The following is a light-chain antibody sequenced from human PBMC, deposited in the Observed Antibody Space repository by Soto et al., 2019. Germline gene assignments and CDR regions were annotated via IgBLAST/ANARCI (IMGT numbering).Light chain of an antibody. CDR2: GVS. Sequence: EKVMTQSPATLSVSPGERATLSCRASQTVSSNLAWYQQKPGQAHRLLIYGVSTRATGIPARFSGSGCGTEFTLTISSLQSEDFAVYYGQQYKNWPTITFGQGTRLEIK. CDR1: QTVSSN. J-gene: IGKJ5*01. CDR3: QQYKNWPTIT. V-gene: IGKV3D-15*01.